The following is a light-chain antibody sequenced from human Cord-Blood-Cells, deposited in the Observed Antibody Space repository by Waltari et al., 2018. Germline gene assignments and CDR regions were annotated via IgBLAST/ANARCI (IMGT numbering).Light chain of an antibody. Sequence: EIVMTQSPATLSVSPGERATLSCRASQSVSSNLAWYQQKPGQAPRLLIYGASTRATGIPARFSGSGSWTEFTLIISSLQSEDFAVYYCQQYNNWPYTFGQGTKLEIK. J-gene: IGKJ2*01. CDR3: QQYNNWPYT. V-gene: IGKV3D-15*01. CDR2: GAS. CDR1: QSVSSN.